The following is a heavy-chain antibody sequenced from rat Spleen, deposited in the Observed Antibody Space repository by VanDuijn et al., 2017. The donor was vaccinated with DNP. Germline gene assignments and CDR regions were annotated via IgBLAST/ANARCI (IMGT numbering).Heavy chain of an antibody. Sequence: EVQLVESGGGLVQPGRSLKLSCVASGLTFSDYSMAWVRQAPKKGLEWVATIVYDGSGAYYGDSVKGRFTISRDNAKSTLYLQMNSLRSEDTATYYCARLPYWGQGVMVTVSS. CDR2: IVYDGSGA. V-gene: IGHV5-22*01. CDR3: ARLPY. CDR1: GLTFSDYS. D-gene: IGHD1-4*01. J-gene: IGHJ2*01.